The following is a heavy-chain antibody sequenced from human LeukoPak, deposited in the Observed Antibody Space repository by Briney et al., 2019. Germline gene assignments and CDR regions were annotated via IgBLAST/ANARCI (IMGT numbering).Heavy chain of an antibody. CDR1: GGSVSSGSYY. J-gene: IGHJ4*02. CDR2: IYYSGST. Sequence: SETLSLTCTVSGGSVSSGSYYWSWIRQPPGKGLEWIGYIYYSGSTNYNPSLKSRVTISVDTSKNQFSLKLSSVTAADTAVYYCARDDSSGYHFGYWGQGTLVTVSS. V-gene: IGHV4-61*01. CDR3: ARDDSSGYHFGY. D-gene: IGHD3-22*01.